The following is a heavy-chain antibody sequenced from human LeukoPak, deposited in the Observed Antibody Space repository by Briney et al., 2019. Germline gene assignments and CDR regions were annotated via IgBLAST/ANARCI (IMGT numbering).Heavy chain of an antibody. J-gene: IGHJ4*02. V-gene: IGHV3-49*04. Sequence: PGGPLRLSCTASGFTFGDYAMSWVRQAPGKGLEWVGFIRSKAYGGTAEYAASVKGRFTISRDDSKSIAYLQMNSLKTEDTAVYYCTSPSGSYEDYFDYWGQGTLVTVSS. CDR3: TSPSGSYEDYFDY. D-gene: IGHD1-26*01. CDR2: IRSKAYGGTA. CDR1: GFTFGDYA.